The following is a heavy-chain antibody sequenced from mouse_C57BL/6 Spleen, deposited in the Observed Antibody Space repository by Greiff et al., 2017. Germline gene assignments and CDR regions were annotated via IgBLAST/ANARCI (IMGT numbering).Heavy chain of an antibody. CDR3: SRDPEGYYAMDY. J-gene: IGHJ4*01. CDR2: SRNKANDYTT. Sequence: EVQGVESGGGLVQSGRSLRLSCATSGFTFSDFYMEWVRQAPGKGLEWIAASRNKANDYTTEYSASVKGRFIVSRDTSQSILYLQMNALRAEDTAIYYCSRDPEGYYAMDYWGQGTSVTVSS. V-gene: IGHV7-1*01. CDR1: GFTFSDFY.